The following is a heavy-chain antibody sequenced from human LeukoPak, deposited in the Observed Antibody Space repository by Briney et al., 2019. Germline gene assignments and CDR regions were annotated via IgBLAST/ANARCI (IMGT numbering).Heavy chain of an antibody. D-gene: IGHD2-2*01. CDR2: INHSGST. V-gene: IGHV4-34*01. J-gene: IGHJ5*02. Sequence: SETLSLTCAVYGGSFSGYYWSWIRQPPGKGLEWIGEINHSGSTTYNPSLKSRVTISVDTSKNQFSLKLSSVTAADTAVYYCAIHIVVVPAAKKKNWFDPWGQGTLVTVSS. CDR1: GGSFSGYY. CDR3: AIHIVVVPAAKKKNWFDP.